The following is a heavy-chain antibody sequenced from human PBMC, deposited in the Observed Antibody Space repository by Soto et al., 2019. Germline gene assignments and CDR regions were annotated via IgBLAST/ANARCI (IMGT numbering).Heavy chain of an antibody. D-gene: IGHD2-8*01. Sequence: VKVSCKASGGTFSSYAISWERQAPGQGHEWMGGIIRIFGTANYAQKFQGRVTITEEESTRTAYMELSSLRSEDTAVYYCAXCPSTYIVLMVYAYFDYCGQGTLVTVSS. CDR3: AXCPSTYIVLMVYAYFDY. J-gene: IGHJ4*02. CDR1: GGTFSSYA. V-gene: IGHV1-69*13. CDR2: IIRIFGTA.